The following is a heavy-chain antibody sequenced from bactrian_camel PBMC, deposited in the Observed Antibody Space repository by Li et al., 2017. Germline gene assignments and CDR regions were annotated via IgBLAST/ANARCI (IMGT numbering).Heavy chain of an antibody. CDR2: INSGGDNT. CDR1: GFTFSNYW. D-gene: IGHD4*01. CDR3: ATTWGDYEGFGY. J-gene: IGHJ6*01. Sequence: VQLVESGGGLVQPGGSLRLSCAASGFTFSNYWMSWVRQAPGKGLEWVSCINSGGDNTYYVDSVKGRFTISRDNAKSTLYLQMNSLKTEDTAVYYCATTWGDYEGFGYWGQGTQVTVS. V-gene: IGHV3S1*01.